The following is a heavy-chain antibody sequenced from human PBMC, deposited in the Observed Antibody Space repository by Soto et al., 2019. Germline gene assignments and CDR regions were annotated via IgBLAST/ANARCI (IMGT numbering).Heavy chain of an antibody. V-gene: IGHV4-39*03. J-gene: IGHJ6*02. CDR1: GGSVSSSSYY. D-gene: IGHD1-20*01. Sequence: SETLSLTCTVSGGSVSSSSYYWGWVRQPPGKGLEWIGSVYYSGSTYYNPSLESRVTISVDKSKNQFSLKLSSVTAADTAVYYCTGGYKWDYYGMDVWGQGTTVTVSS. CDR2: VYYSGST. CDR3: TGGYKWDYYGMDV.